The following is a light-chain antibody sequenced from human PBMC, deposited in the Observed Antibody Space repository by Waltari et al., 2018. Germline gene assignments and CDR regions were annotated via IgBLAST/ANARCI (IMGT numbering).Light chain of an antibody. J-gene: IGLJ1*01. V-gene: IGLV2-14*03. CDR3: TSYTSSHSLV. CDR1: SRDVGNYDW. Sequence: QSALTQPASVSGSPGQSITISCTGTSRDVGNYDWVSWYQQHPCKAPKVVIFDVSYRPSGVSNRFSGSKSGNTASLTISGLQAEDEADYYCTSYTSSHSLVFGTGTKVTVL. CDR2: DVS.